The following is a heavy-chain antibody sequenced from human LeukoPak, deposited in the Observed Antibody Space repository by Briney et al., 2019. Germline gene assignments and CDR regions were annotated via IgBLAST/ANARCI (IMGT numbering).Heavy chain of an antibody. CDR2: IIPIFGTA. J-gene: IGHJ5*02. Sequence: SVKVSCKASGGTFSSYAISWVRQAPGRGLEWMGGIIPIFGTANYAQKFQGRVTITTDESTSTAYMELSSLRSEDTAVYYFAHAGELDYGDYGGGNWFDPWGQGTLVTVSS. V-gene: IGHV1-69*05. CDR1: GGTFSSYA. CDR3: AHAGELDYGDYGGGNWFDP. D-gene: IGHD4-17*01.